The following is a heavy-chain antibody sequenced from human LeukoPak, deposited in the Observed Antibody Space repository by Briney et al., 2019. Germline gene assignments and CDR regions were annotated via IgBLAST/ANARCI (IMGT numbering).Heavy chain of an antibody. CDR2: ISAYNGNT. CDR3: ARVIPDYYDSSGYYDIKYYFDY. V-gene: IGHV1-18*01. J-gene: IGHJ4*02. Sequence: ASVKVSCKASGYTFTSYGISWVRQAPGQGLEWMGWISAYNGNTNYAQKLQGRVTMTTDTSTSTAYRELRSLRSDDTAVYYCARVIPDYYDSSGYYDIKYYFDYWGQGTLVTVSS. D-gene: IGHD3-22*01. CDR1: GYTFTSYG.